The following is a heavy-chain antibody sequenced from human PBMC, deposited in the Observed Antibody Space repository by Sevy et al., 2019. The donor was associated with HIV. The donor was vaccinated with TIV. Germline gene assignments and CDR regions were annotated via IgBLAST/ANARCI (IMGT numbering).Heavy chain of an antibody. J-gene: IGHJ6*02. D-gene: IGHD3-9*01. CDR3: AKDFTGFYGMDV. CDR1: GFIFSNFA. V-gene: IGHV3-30*04. CDR2: ISYDGINK. Sequence: GGSLRLSCTVSGFIFSNFAMHWVRQAPGKGLEWVAVISYDGINKYYGDSVKGRFIISRDRSKNTLYLQMNILRIEDTAVYYCAKDFTGFYGMDVWGQGTTVTVSS.